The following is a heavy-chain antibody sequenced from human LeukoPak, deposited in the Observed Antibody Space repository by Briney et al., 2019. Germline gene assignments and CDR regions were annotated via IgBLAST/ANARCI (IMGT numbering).Heavy chain of an antibody. CDR1: GFTFRNYY. V-gene: IGHV3-74*01. Sequence: GGSLRLSCAASGFTFRNYYMHWVRQAPGKGLVWVARISTDGSYTSYADCVKGRFTISRDNAKNTVYLQMSSLRAEDTAIYYCARICSTTDCLISAWGQGTLVTVSS. J-gene: IGHJ4*02. CDR3: ARICSTTDCLISA. CDR2: ISTDGSYT. D-gene: IGHD2-2*01.